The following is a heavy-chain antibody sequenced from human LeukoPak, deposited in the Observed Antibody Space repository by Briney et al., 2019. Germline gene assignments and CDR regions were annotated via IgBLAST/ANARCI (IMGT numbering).Heavy chain of an antibody. D-gene: IGHD1-1*01. Sequence: GGSLRLSCAVSGFTFDDYAMHWVRQAPGKGLEWVSGISWNSDSIAYADSVKGRFIISRDNTKNSLYLEMNSLRPEDMALYYCAKDIASRRDGYFDLWGRGTLVTVSS. V-gene: IGHV3-9*03. CDR3: AKDIASRRDGYFDL. CDR2: ISWNSDSI. J-gene: IGHJ2*01. CDR1: GFTFDDYA.